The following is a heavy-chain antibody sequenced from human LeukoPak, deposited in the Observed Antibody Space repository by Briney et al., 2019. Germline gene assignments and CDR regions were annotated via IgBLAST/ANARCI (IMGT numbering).Heavy chain of an antibody. CDR1: GYTFTGYY. CDR2: INPNSGGT. Sequence: ASVKVSCKASGYTFTGYYMHWVRQAPGQGLEWMGWINPNSGGTNYAQKFQGRVTMTRDTSISTAYMELSRLRSDDTAVYYCARGIAAADPRLVPDYWGQGTLVTVSS. J-gene: IGHJ4*02. V-gene: IGHV1-2*02. D-gene: IGHD6-13*01. CDR3: ARGIAAADPRLVPDY.